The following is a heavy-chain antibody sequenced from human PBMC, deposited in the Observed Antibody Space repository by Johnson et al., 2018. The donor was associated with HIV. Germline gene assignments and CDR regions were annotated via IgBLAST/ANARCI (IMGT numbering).Heavy chain of an antibody. V-gene: IGHV3-53*01. CDR1: GLIVSSSY. CDR2: IYSGGST. D-gene: IGHD5-24*01. CDR3: AGATVMATLSLGPWYPFDI. Sequence: VQLVESGGGVVQVGRSLRLSCAASGLIVSSSYMTWVRQGPGKGLEWVSVIYSGGSTYYAASVTGRFTISSANSKNTLYLQSNSLRAEDTAVYSWAGATVMATLSLGPWYPFDIWGQGTMVTVSS. J-gene: IGHJ3*02.